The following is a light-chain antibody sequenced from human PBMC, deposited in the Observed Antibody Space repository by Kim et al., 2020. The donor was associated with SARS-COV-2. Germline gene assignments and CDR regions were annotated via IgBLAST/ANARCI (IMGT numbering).Light chain of an antibody. Sequence: ASVGDRVTITCRASQSISIFLNWYQQKPGKAPNLLINGASTLQSGVPSRFSGSGSGTDFTLTINSLQPEDFATYYCQQSYSAPLIFGQGTKVDIK. V-gene: IGKV1-39*01. CDR1: QSISIF. CDR3: QQSYSAPLI. CDR2: GAS. J-gene: IGKJ1*01.